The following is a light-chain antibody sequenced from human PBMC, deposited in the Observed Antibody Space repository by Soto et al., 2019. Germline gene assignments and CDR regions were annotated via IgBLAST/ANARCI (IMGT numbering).Light chain of an antibody. Sequence: DIVMTQSPDSLAVSLGERATINCKSSQTVLRSSNNKNHLAWYQRKPEQPPKMLISWASTRESGVPDRFSGSGSGTDFTLTISSLQAEDVAVYYCQHYYTVPVTFGHGTRLEIK. CDR3: QHYYTVPVT. CDR2: WAS. V-gene: IGKV4-1*01. CDR1: QTVLRSSNNKNH. J-gene: IGKJ5*01.